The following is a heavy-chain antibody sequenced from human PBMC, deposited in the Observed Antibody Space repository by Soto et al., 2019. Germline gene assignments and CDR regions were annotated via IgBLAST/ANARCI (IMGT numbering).Heavy chain of an antibody. CDR1: GGTFSSYT. D-gene: IGHD3-9*01. V-gene: IGHV1-69*02. CDR2: IIPILGIA. J-gene: IGHJ6*02. Sequence: QVQLVQSGAEVKKPGSSVKVSCKASGGTFSSYTISWVRQAPGQGLEWMGRIIPILGIANYAQKFQGRVTITADKSTSTAYMELSSLRSEDTAVYYCARSTKIPWYYDILTGYGNYGMDVWGQGTTVTVSS. CDR3: ARSTKIPWYYDILTGYGNYGMDV.